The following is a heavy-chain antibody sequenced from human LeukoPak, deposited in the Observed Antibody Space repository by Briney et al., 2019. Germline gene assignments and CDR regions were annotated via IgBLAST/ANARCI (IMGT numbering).Heavy chain of an antibody. V-gene: IGHV1-46*01. CDR2: INPSDGST. Sequence: ASVKVSCKASGYTFTVYHMHWVRQAPGQGPEWMGIINPSDGSTTYAQKFQGRVSITRDMSTSTIYMELSSLRSDDTAVYYCARGGLPIYYYYMDVWGKGTTVTVSS. J-gene: IGHJ6*03. D-gene: IGHD4-11*01. CDR3: ARGGLPIYYYYMDV. CDR1: GYTFTVYH.